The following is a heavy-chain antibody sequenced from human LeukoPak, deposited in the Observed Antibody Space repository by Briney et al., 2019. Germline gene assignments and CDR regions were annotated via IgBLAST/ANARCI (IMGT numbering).Heavy chain of an antibody. D-gene: IGHD6-13*01. J-gene: IGHJ4*02. CDR2: ISSSSSYI. CDR1: GFPFSSYS. V-gene: IGHV3-21*01. Sequence: GGSLSLSFAASGFPFSSYSMNWVRPAPGKGLEWVSSISSSSSYIYYADSVKGRFTISRDNAKNSLYLQMNSLRAEDTAVYYCARGPSSSWYRGYYFDYWGQGTLVTVSS. CDR3: ARGPSSSWYRGYYFDY.